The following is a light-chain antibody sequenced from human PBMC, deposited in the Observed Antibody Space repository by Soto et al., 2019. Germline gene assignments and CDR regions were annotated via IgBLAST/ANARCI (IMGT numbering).Light chain of an antibody. CDR2: ENH. CDR1: SSNIGAGYE. CDR3: PSYDSSLSGYV. Sequence: QSVLTQPPSVSEAPGQRVTISCTGSSSNIGAGYEAHWYQQVPGTAPKLLIYENHNPPSGVPDRFSGSKSGTSASLAITGLQAEDEAECYCPSYDSSLSGYVFGTGTKVTLL. J-gene: IGLJ1*01. V-gene: IGLV1-40*01.